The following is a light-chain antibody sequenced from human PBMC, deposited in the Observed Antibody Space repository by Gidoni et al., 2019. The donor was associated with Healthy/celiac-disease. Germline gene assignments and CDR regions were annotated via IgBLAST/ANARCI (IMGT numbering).Light chain of an antibody. CDR3: QQRSNWPPIT. CDR1: QSVSSY. Sequence: EIVLTQSPATLSLSPGERATLFCRASQSVSSYLAWYQQKPGQAPRLLIYVASNRATGIPARFSGSGSGTDFTLTISSLEPEDFAVYSCQQRSNWPPITFXXXTRLEI. CDR2: VAS. V-gene: IGKV3-11*01. J-gene: IGKJ5*01.